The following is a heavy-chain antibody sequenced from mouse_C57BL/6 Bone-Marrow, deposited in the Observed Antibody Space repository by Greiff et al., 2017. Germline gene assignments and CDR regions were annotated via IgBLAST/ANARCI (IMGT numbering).Heavy chain of an antibody. CDR3: GRAGGGGYDMDY. V-gene: IGHV1-81*01. J-gene: IGHJ2*01. CDR2: IYPRSGNT. Sequence: VQLQQSGAGLARPGASLKLSCKASGYTFPSYGICWVRQTTGQGLEWIGEIYPRSGNTYYHEKFKGKATLTGHKSSSTAYMELRSLRSEDSDVDFCGRAGGGGYDMDYWGQGTTLTVSS. D-gene: IGHD2-14*01. CDR1: GYTFPSYG.